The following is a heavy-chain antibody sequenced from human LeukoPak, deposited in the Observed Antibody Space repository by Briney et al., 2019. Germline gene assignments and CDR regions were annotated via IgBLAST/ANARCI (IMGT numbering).Heavy chain of an antibody. Sequence: SETLSLTCTVSGGSISSSSYYWGWIRQPPGKGLEWIGSIYYSGSTYYNPSLKSRVTISVDTSKNQFSLKLSSVTAADTAVYYCARVPTHYYDSSGYDYWGQGTLVTVSS. CDR3: ARVPTHYYDSSGYDY. J-gene: IGHJ4*02. V-gene: IGHV4-39*07. D-gene: IGHD3-22*01. CDR1: GGSISSSSYY. CDR2: IYYSGST.